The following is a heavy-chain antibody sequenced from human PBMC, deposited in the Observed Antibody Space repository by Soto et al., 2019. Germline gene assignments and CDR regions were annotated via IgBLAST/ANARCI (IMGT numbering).Heavy chain of an antibody. CDR2: IYYSGST. CDR1: GGSISSGDYY. V-gene: IGHV4-30-4*01. Sequence: SETLSLTCTVSGGSISSGDYYWSWIRQPPGKGLEWIGYIYYSGSTYYNPSLKSRVTISVDTSKNQFSLKLSSVTAADTAVYYCARGDVDLGGFDYWGQGTLVTVSS. D-gene: IGHD5-12*01. CDR3: ARGDVDLGGFDY. J-gene: IGHJ4*02.